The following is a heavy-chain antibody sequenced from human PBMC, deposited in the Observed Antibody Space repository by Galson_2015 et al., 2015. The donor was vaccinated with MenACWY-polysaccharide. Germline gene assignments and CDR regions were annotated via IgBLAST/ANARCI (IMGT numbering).Heavy chain of an antibody. Sequence: APGFSLGAWYMSWIRQAPGKGLEWLSHISKSGDSIYYGDSVKGRFAISRDNAKNSLYLQLNSLEVEDTAIYYCARGHYGLDVWGQGTTVTVSS. CDR1: GFSLGAWY. V-gene: IGHV3-11*01. J-gene: IGHJ6*02. CDR2: ISKSGDSI. CDR3: ARGHYGLDV.